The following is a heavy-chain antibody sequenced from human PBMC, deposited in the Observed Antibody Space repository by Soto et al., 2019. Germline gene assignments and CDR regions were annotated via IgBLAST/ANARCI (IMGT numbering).Heavy chain of an antibody. V-gene: IGHV2-70*01. D-gene: IGHD6-19*01. CDR3: ARHFSSGSQFDY. CDR2: IDWDDDK. CDR1: GFSLSTSGMC. J-gene: IGHJ4*02. Sequence: SGPTLVNPTQTLTLTRTFSGFSLSTSGMCVSWIRQPPGKALEWLALIDWDDDKYYSTSLKTRLTISKDTSKNQVVLTMTNMEPVDTATYYCARHFSSGSQFDYWGQGTLVTVS.